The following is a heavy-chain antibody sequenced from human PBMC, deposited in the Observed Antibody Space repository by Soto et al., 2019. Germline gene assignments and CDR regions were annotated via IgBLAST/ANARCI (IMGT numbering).Heavy chain of an antibody. CDR1: GYTFTGYY. CDR3: ARDGLFFCGSGPARILV. Sequence: ASVKVSCKASGYTFTGYYMHWVRQAPGQGLEWMGWINPNSGGTNYAQKFQGWVTMTRDTSISTAYMELSRLRSDDTAVYYCARDGLFFCGSGPARILVSCPAPPVTV. CDR2: INPNSGGT. J-gene: IGHJ6*02. V-gene: IGHV1-2*04. D-gene: IGHD2-15*01.